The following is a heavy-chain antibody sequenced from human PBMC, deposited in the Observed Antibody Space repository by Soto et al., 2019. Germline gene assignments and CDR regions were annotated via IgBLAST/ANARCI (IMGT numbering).Heavy chain of an antibody. CDR2: INHSGST. V-gene: IGHV4-34*01. D-gene: IGHD3-10*01. CDR3: ARGCRSGSYYNPTRRSNWFDP. CDR1: GGSFSGYY. J-gene: IGHJ5*02. Sequence: SETLSLTCAVYGGSFSGYYWSWIRQPPGKGLEWIGEINHSGSTNYNPSLKSRVTISVDTSKNQFSLKLSSVTAADTAVYYCARGCRSGSYYNPTRRSNWFDPWGQGTLVTVSS.